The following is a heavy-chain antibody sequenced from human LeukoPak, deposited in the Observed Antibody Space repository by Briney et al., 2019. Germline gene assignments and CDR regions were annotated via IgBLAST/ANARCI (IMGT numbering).Heavy chain of an antibody. J-gene: IGHJ4*02. CDR3: ARIEMATILSHGDIDY. CDR1: GYTFTSYG. V-gene: IGHV1-18*01. CDR2: ISAYNGNT. D-gene: IGHD5-24*01. Sequence: ASVKVSCKASGYTFTSYGISWVRQAPGQGLEWMGWISAYNGNTNYAQKLQGRVTMTTDTSTSTAYMELRSLRFDDTAVYYCARIEMATILSHGDIDYWGQGTLVTVSS.